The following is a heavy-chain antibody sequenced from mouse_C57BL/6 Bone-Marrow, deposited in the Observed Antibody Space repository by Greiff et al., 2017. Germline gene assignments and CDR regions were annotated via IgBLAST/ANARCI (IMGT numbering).Heavy chain of an antibody. V-gene: IGHV1-61*01. CDR3: AREDYGSSGYYFDY. Sequence: VQLQQPGAELVRPGSSVKLSCKASGYTFTSYWMDWVKQRPGQGLEWIGNIYPSDSETHYNQKFKDKATLTVDKSSSTAYMQLSSLTSEDSAVYYCAREDYGSSGYYFDYWGQGTTLTVSS. CDR1: GYTFTSYW. J-gene: IGHJ2*01. D-gene: IGHD1-1*01. CDR2: IYPSDSET.